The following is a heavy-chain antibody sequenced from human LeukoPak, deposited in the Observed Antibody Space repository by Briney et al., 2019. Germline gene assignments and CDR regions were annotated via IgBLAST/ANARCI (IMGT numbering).Heavy chain of an antibody. CDR3: SGGGETYYFDY. V-gene: IGHV3-30-3*01. Sequence: GGSLRLSCAASGFTFSGYPIHWVRQAPGKGLEWVAVISYDGSNKYYADSVKGRFTISRDNSKNTLYLQMNSLRAEDTAVYYCSGGGETYYFDYWGQGTLVAVSS. CDR2: ISYDGSNK. J-gene: IGHJ4*02. D-gene: IGHD2-15*01. CDR1: GFTFSGYP.